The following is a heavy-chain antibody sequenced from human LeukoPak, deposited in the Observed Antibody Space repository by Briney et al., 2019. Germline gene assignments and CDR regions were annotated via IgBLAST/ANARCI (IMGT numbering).Heavy chain of an antibody. Sequence: SETLSLTCTVSGASLSSAHGWSWIRQPPGKGLEWIGYSQNSGCTNCNPSLKSRVTISVDTSKNQFSLKLSSVTAADTAIYYCARDYSGSLDYRGQGILVTVTS. CDR2: SQNSGCT. V-gene: IGHV4-61*01. D-gene: IGHD3-10*01. J-gene: IGHJ4*02. CDR3: ARDYSGSLDY. CDR1: GASLSSAHG.